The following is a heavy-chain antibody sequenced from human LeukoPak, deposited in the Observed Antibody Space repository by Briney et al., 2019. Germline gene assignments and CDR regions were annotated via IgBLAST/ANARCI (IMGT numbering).Heavy chain of an antibody. Sequence: GSLRLSCAASGFTFRDYAMAWVRQAPGKGPEWVAPFTAGGNTTFYADSVKGRFIITRDNSKSTLYLQMNSLRAEDTAVYYCAKVLSKIYIYGPFDYWGQGSLVTVSS. CDR1: GFTFRDYA. D-gene: IGHD5-18*01. CDR2: FTAGGNTT. J-gene: IGHJ4*02. CDR3: AKVLSKIYIYGPFDY. V-gene: IGHV3-23*01.